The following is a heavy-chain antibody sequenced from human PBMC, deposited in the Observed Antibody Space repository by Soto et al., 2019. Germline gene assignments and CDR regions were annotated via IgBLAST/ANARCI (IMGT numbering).Heavy chain of an antibody. CDR2: ISYDGSNK. J-gene: IGHJ4*02. Sequence: TLRLPCAASGFTLSSYAMQWVRQAPGKGLEWVAVISYDGSNKYYADSVKGRFTISRDNSKNTLYLQMNSLRAEDTAVYYCARDYSLSYYDSSGYYESFDYWGQGTLVTVSS. CDR3: ARDYSLSYYDSSGYYESFDY. V-gene: IGHV3-30-3*01. CDR1: GFTLSSYA. D-gene: IGHD3-22*01.